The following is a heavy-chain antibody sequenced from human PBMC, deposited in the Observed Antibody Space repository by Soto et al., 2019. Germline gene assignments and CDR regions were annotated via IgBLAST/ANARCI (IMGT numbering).Heavy chain of an antibody. CDR3: ARDLPCGGDCYMGYYYYGMDV. V-gene: IGHV3-7*05. D-gene: IGHD2-21*02. J-gene: IGHJ6*02. CDR1: GFTFSSYW. CDR2: IKQDGSEK. Sequence: GGSLRLSCEASGFTFSSYWMSWVRQAPGKGLEWVANIKQDGSEKYYVDSVKGRFAISRDNAKNSLYLQMNSLRAEDTAVYYCARDLPCGGDCYMGYYYYGMDVWGQGTTVTVSS.